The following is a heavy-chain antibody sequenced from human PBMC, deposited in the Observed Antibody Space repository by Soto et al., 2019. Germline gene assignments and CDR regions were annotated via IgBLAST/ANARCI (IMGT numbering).Heavy chain of an antibody. CDR2: IIPIFGTA. CDR3: ARVESYCSGGSCPDYGMDV. CDR1: GGTFSSYA. Sequence: SVKVSCKASGGTFSSYAISWVRQAPGQGLEWMGGIIPIFGTANYAQKFQGRVTITADKSTSTAYMELSSLRSEDTAVYYCARVESYCSGGSCPDYGMDVWGQGTTVTVSS. J-gene: IGHJ6*02. D-gene: IGHD2-15*01. V-gene: IGHV1-69*06.